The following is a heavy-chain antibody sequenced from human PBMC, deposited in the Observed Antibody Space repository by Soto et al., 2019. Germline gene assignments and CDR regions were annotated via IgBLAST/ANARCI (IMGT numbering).Heavy chain of an antibody. CDR3: ARGEDAFFYYGLDV. CDR2: IYDTGISGYTPST. V-gene: IGHV4-59*01. J-gene: IGHJ6*02. CDR1: GCSITSSY. Sequence: AETLSLTCTVSGCSITSSYWSWIRRPPGKGLEWIAYIYDTGISGYTPSTSYNPSLKSRVTMSVDTSKSQFSLKLTSVTAADTAVXYCARGEDAFFYYGLDVWGQGITVTVSS.